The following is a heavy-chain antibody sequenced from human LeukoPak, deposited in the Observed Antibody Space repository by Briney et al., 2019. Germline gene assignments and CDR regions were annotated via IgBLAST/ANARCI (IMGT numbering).Heavy chain of an antibody. CDR3: AKSDSGSYYDGFTDY. J-gene: IGHJ4*02. CDR2: INTDGSRT. V-gene: IGHV3-74*01. CDR1: GFTFSSYW. D-gene: IGHD1-26*01. Sequence: GGSLRLSCAASGFTFSSYWMHWVRQAPGKGLVWVSRINTDGSRTNYADSVKGRFTISRDNAKNSLYLQMNSLRAEDTALYYCAKSDSGSYYDGFTDYWGQGTLVTVSS.